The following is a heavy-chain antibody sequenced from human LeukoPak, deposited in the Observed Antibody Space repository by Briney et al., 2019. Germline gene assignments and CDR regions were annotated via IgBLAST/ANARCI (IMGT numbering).Heavy chain of an antibody. CDR2: ISSSGSTI. Sequence: TGGSLRLSCAASGFTFSSYEMNWVRQAPGKGLEWVSYISSSGSTIYYADSVKGRFTISRDNSKNTLYLQMNSLRAEDTAVYYCAKFSAAALVPPDYWGQGTLVTVSS. J-gene: IGHJ4*02. CDR3: AKFSAAALVPPDY. V-gene: IGHV3-48*03. CDR1: GFTFSSYE. D-gene: IGHD6-13*01.